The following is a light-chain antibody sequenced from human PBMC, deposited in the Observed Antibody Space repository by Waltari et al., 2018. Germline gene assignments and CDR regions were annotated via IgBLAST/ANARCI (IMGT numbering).Light chain of an antibody. CDR1: QSLTKRY. V-gene: IGKV3-20*01. CDR2: GAS. CDR3: QQYGSSVLYT. Sequence: EVVLTQSQDTLSLSPGERATLSCRASQSLTKRYLAWYQQKPGRAPRLLIYGASSRAAGIPDRFSGSGSGTDFTLTISRLEPEDFAVYYCQQYGSSVLYTFGQGTKLEIK. J-gene: IGKJ2*01.